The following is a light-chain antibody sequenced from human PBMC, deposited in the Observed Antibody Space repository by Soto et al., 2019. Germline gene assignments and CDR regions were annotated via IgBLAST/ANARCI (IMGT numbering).Light chain of an antibody. CDR3: SSYTTSNTRQIV. CDR2: DVT. J-gene: IGLJ1*01. CDR1: SSEVGGYNY. V-gene: IGLV2-14*03. Sequence: QSALTQPASVSGSPGQSITISCTGTSSEVGGYNYVSWYQHHPGKAPKLIIYDVTNRPSGVSNPFSGSKSGNTASLTISGLQPEDEADYYCSSYTTSNTRQIVFGTGTKVPS.